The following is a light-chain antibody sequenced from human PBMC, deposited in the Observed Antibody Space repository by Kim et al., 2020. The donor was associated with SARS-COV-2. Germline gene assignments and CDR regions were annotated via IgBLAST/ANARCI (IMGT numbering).Light chain of an antibody. Sequence: DIQMTQSPSSLSASVGDRVTITCQASQHISKDLTWYQQKPGKAPKLLIYDASKLEAGVPSRFSGSGYGTDFTFTIRSLQPEDIATYYCQHYDISPRPFGQGTKLDI. J-gene: IGKJ2*01. CDR1: QHISKD. CDR3: QHYDISPRP. V-gene: IGKV1-33*01. CDR2: DAS.